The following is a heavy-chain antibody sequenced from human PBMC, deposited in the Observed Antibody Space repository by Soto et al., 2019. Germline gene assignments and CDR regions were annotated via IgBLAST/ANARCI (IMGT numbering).Heavy chain of an antibody. Sequence: QVHLQESGPGLVRPSETLSLTCSVSGDSISHYYWSWIRQSPGKGLEWIGYSHDGKTNTNPSLQSRATLSMDTSRNQLSLRLTSVTAADTAIYYCARARVNLLREIVKYNMDLGGQGTTVTVS. J-gene: IGHJ6*02. CDR1: GDSISHYY. CDR3: ARARVNLLREIVKYNMDL. CDR2: SHDGKT. D-gene: IGHD1-1*01. V-gene: IGHV4-59*01.